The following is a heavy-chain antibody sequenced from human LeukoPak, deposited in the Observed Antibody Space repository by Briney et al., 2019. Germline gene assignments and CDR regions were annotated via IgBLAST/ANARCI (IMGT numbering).Heavy chain of an antibody. D-gene: IGHD3-3*01. Sequence: SETLSLTCTVSGGSISSSSYYWGWIRQPPGKGLEWIGSIYYSGSTYYNPSLKSRVTILVDTSKNQFSLKLSSVTAADTAVYYCARYNYDFWSGYSRWFDPWGQGTLVTVSS. V-gene: IGHV4-39*07. CDR3: ARYNYDFWSGYSRWFDP. CDR1: GGSISSSSYY. J-gene: IGHJ5*02. CDR2: IYYSGST.